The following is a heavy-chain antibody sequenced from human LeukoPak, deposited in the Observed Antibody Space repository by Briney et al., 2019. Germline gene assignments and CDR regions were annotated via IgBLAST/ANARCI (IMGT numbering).Heavy chain of an antibody. V-gene: IGHV3-21*01. CDR3: ARGRYSGSYLLDY. CDR2: ISSSSTYR. J-gene: IGHJ4*02. D-gene: IGHD1-26*01. CDR1: GFTFSSYS. Sequence: GGSLRLSCAASGFTFSSYSMSWVRQGPGKGLEWVSSISSSSTYRYYAGSVKGRFTISRDNAKNSLYLQMNSLRAEDTALYYCARGRYSGSYLLDYWGQGTLVTVSS.